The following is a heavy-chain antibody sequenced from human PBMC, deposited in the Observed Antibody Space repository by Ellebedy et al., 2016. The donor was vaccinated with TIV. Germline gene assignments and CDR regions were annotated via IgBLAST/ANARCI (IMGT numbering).Heavy chain of an antibody. Sequence: MPGGSLRLSCTVSGGSIRSSSYYWGWIRQPPGKGLEWIGSIYYSGSTYYKPSIKSRITISLDTSKNEFSLRLSSVTAADTAVYYCARDEGGSGSLSYWGQGTLVTVSS. CDR3: ARDEGGSGSLSY. J-gene: IGHJ4*02. CDR1: GGSIRSSSYY. D-gene: IGHD3-10*01. CDR2: IYYSGST. V-gene: IGHV4-39*07.